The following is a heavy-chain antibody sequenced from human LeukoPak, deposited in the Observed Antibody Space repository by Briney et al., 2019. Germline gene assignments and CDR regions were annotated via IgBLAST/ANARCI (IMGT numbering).Heavy chain of an antibody. CDR2: IIPIFGTA. V-gene: IGHV1-69*06. Sequence: GASVKVSCKASGYTFTSYGISWVRQAPGQGLEWMGGIIPIFGTANYAQKFQGRVTITADKSTSTAYMELSSLRSEDTAVYYCARDLHGDSTASNWYFDLWGRGTLVTVSS. CDR1: GYTFTSYG. CDR3: ARDLHGDSTASNWYFDL. J-gene: IGHJ2*01. D-gene: IGHD4-17*01.